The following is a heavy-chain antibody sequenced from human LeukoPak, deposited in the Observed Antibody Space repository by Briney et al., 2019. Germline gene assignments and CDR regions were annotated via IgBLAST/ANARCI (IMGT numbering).Heavy chain of an antibody. J-gene: IGHJ6*03. Sequence: GESLQISCKGFGYSFTNYWIGWVRQMPGRGLEWMGIIHPGDSDTRYSPSFQGQVTISVDKSISTAYLQWSSLKASDTAMYYCARPPHYYMGVWGKGTTVTVSS. V-gene: IGHV5-51*01. CDR3: ARPPHYYMGV. CDR2: IHPGDSDT. CDR1: GYSFTNYW.